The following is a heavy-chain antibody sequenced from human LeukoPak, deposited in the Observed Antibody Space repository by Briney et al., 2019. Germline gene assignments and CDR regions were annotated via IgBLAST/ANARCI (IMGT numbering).Heavy chain of an antibody. V-gene: IGHV1-58*02. D-gene: IGHD3-22*01. Sequence: SVKVSCKASGFPFTSSSMQWVRQARGQRLEWIGWIAVASGNTNYVQKFQGRVTITRDMSTSTAYMELSSLRSEDTAVYYCAAVFGSGYYYYFDYWGQGTLVTVSS. CDR1: GFPFTSSS. J-gene: IGHJ4*02. CDR3: AAVFGSGYYYYFDY. CDR2: IAVASGNT.